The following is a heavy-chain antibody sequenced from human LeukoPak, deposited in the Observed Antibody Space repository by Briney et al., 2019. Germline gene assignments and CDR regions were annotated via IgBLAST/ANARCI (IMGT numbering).Heavy chain of an antibody. Sequence: GASVKVSCKASGYTFTSYYMHWVRQAPGQGLELMGIINPSGGSTSYAQKFQGRVTMTRDMSTSTVYMELSSLRSEDTAVYYCARSQGGSYIFDYWGQGTLVTVSS. CDR2: INPSGGST. CDR1: GYTFTSYY. CDR3: ARSQGGSYIFDY. J-gene: IGHJ4*02. V-gene: IGHV1-46*01. D-gene: IGHD1-26*01.